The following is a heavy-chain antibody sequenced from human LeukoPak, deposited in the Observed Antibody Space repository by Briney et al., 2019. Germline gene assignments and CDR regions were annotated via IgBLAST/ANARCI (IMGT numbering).Heavy chain of an antibody. CDR1: GYTFTSYY. D-gene: IGHD2-21*02. V-gene: IGHV1-46*01. J-gene: IGHJ6*02. CDR2: INPSGGST. CDR3: ARDIKEAYCGGDCYSNGMDV. Sequence: ASVTVSCTASGYTFTSYYMHWVRQAPGQGLEWMGIINPSGGSTSYAQKFQGRVTMTRDTSTSTVYMELSSLRSEDTAVYYCARDIKEAYCGGDCYSNGMDVWGQGTTVTVSS.